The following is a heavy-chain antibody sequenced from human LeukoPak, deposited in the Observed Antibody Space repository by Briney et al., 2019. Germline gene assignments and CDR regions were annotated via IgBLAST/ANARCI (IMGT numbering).Heavy chain of an antibody. Sequence: AGGSLRLSCAASGFTFSSYDMSWVRQAPGKGLEWVSAISGSGGSTYYADSVKGRFTIDRDKSKDKVYLQMNSLRAEDTAVYYCAKWASQLRFLESSNYWGQGTLVTVSS. D-gene: IGHD3-3*01. CDR1: GFTFSSYD. V-gene: IGHV3-23*01. CDR3: AKWASQLRFLESSNY. CDR2: ISGSGGST. J-gene: IGHJ4*02.